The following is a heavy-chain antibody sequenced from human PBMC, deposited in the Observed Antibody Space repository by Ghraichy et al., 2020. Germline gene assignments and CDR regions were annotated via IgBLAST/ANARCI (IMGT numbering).Heavy chain of an antibody. D-gene: IGHD3-10*02. CDR1: GFTFSSYA. Sequence: LSLTCAASGFTFSSYAMSWVRQAPGKGLEWVSAISGSGGSTYYADSVKGRFTISRDNSKNTLYLQMNSLRAEDTAVYYCAKMVGMAPNDYWGQGTLVTVSS. J-gene: IGHJ4*02. CDR3: AKMVGMAPNDY. CDR2: ISGSGGST. V-gene: IGHV3-23*01.